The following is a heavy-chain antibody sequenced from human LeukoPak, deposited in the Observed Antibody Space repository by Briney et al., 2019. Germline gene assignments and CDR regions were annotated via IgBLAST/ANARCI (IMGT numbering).Heavy chain of an antibody. V-gene: IGHV4-34*01. Sequence: SETLSLTCAVYGGSFSGYYWSWIRQPPGKGLEWIGEINHSGSTNYNPSLKSRVTISVDTSKNQFSLKLSSVTAADTAVYYCAIAVAGTDRKRCFDYWGQGTLVTVSS. CDR2: INHSGST. J-gene: IGHJ4*02. CDR1: GGSFSGYY. CDR3: AIAVAGTDRKRCFDY. D-gene: IGHD6-19*01.